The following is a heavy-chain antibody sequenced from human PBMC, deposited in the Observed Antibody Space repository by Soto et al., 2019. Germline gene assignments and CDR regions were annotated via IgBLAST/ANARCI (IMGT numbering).Heavy chain of an antibody. CDR1: GGTFSSYT. CDR2: IIPILGIA. J-gene: IGHJ3*02. Sequence: QVQLVQSGAEVKKPGSSVKVSCKASGGTFSSYTISWVRQVPGQGLEWMGRIIPILGIANYAQKFQGRVTITADKSTSTAYMELSSLRSEDTAVYYCARPNLVPAATDAFDIWGQGTMVTVSS. V-gene: IGHV1-69*02. CDR3: ARPNLVPAATDAFDI. D-gene: IGHD2-2*01.